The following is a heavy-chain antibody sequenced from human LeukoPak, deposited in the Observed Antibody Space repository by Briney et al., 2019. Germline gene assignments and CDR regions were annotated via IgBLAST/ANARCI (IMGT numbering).Heavy chain of an antibody. V-gene: IGHV3-23*01. CDR1: GFTFSIYS. J-gene: IGHJ3*02. CDR3: ARGSRFGVVERDAFDI. Sequence: GGSLRLSCAASGFTFSIYSMNWVRQAPGKGLEWVSAISGSGGSTYYADSVKGGFTISRDNSKNTLYLQMNSLRAEDTAVYYCARGSRFGVVERDAFDIWGQGTMVTVSS. D-gene: IGHD3-3*01. CDR2: ISGSGGST.